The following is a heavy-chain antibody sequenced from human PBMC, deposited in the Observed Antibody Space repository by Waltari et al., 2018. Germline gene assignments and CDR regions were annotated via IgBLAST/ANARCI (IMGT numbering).Heavy chain of an antibody. CDR2: FDPEDGET. Sequence: QVQLVQSAAKVKKPGASANVSCKISGYPLTAFSMHWMRQVPGKGLEWMGGFDPEDGETIYAQKFQGRVTMTEDTSTDTAYMELSSLRSEDTAVYYCATVGLNYDILTGYDYWGQGTLVTVSS. CDR1: GYPLTAFS. J-gene: IGHJ4*02. CDR3: ATVGLNYDILTGYDY. V-gene: IGHV1-24*01. D-gene: IGHD3-9*01.